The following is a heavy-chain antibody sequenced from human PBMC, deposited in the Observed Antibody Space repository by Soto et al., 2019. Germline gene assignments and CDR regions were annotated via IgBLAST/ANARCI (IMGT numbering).Heavy chain of an antibody. V-gene: IGHV3-74*01. Sequence: EVQLVESGGGLVQPGGSLRLSCAASGFTFSSYWMHWVRQAPGKGLVWVSRINSDGSSTSYADSVKGRISIPGDNAKYTLYLQMKSLRADDTAVYYCVRTSLVVAAATREDYWGQGTLVTVSS. J-gene: IGHJ4*02. D-gene: IGHD2-15*01. CDR3: VRTSLVVAAATREDY. CDR2: INSDGSST. CDR1: GFTFSSYW.